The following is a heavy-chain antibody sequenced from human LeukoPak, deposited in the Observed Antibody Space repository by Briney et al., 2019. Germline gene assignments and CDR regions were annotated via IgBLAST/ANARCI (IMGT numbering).Heavy chain of an antibody. CDR1: GYSFTSYW. CDR3: ARSGYSSGWLISIGAFDI. J-gene: IGHJ3*02. V-gene: IGHV5-51*01. Sequence: GESLKISCKGSGYSFTSYWIGWVRQMPGKGLEWMGIIYPGDSDTRYSPSFQGQVTISADKSISTAYLQWSSLKASDTAMYYCARSGYSSGWLISIGAFDIWGQGTMVTVSS. D-gene: IGHD6-19*01. CDR2: IYPGDSDT.